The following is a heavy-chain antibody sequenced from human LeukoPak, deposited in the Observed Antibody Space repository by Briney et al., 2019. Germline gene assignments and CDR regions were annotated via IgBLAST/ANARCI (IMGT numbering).Heavy chain of an antibody. V-gene: IGHV1-8*01. CDR1: GYTFTSYD. D-gene: IGHD2-15*01. CDR3: ARGQFPRVSSYYYYYYYGMDV. Sequence: ASVKVSCKASGYTFTSYDINWVRQATGQGLEWMGWMNPNSGNTGYAQKFQGRVTMTRNTSISTAYMELSSLRSEDTAVYYCARGQFPRVSSYYYYYYYGMDVWGQGTTVTVSS. CDR2: MNPNSGNT. J-gene: IGHJ6*02.